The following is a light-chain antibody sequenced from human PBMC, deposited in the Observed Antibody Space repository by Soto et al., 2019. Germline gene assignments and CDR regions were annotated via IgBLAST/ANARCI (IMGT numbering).Light chain of an antibody. CDR1: TSNIGTFY. CDR3: AAWDDNLNAYV. J-gene: IGLJ1*01. CDR2: LGD. V-gene: IGLV1-47*02. Sequence: QSVLTQPPSASSTPGQTVTISCSGSTSNIGTFYVYWYQHLPGTAPKLLIYLGDQRASGVSGRFSGSKSGTSASLAINGLRSDDEADYYCAAWDDNLNAYVFGSGTKLTVL.